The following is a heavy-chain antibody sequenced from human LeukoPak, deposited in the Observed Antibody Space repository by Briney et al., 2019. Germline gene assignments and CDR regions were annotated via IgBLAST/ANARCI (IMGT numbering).Heavy chain of an antibody. CDR3: ARRVGGIVVVPAAPVRAYYYYYMDV. CDR2: ISVISTTI. D-gene: IGHD2-2*01. V-gene: IGHV3-48*01. CDR1: GFNFSTYT. J-gene: IGHJ6*03. Sequence: SGGSLRLSCTASGFNFSTYTMVWVRQAPGKGLEWISYISVISTTIYYADSVKGRFTVSRDNAKNSLYLQMNSLRAEDTAVYYCARRVGGIVVVPAAPVRAYYYYYMDVWGKGTTVTVSS.